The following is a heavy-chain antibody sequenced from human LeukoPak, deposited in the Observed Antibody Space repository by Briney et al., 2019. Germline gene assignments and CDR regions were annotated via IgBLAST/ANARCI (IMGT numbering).Heavy chain of an antibody. Sequence: ASVKVSCKASGYTFTSCGISWVRQAPGQGLEWMGWISAYNGNTNYAQKLQGRVTMTTDTSTSTAYMELRSLRSDDTAVYYCANVIRGIVVVPAAMFDYWGQGTLVTVSS. V-gene: IGHV1-18*01. CDR2: ISAYNGNT. J-gene: IGHJ4*02. D-gene: IGHD2-2*01. CDR3: ANVIRGIVVVPAAMFDY. CDR1: GYTFTSCG.